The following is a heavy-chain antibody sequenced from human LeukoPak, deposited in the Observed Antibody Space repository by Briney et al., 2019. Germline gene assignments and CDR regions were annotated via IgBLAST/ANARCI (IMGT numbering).Heavy chain of an antibody. D-gene: IGHD4-23*01. V-gene: IGHV3-30-3*01. J-gene: IGHJ4*02. Sequence: GGSLRLSCAASGFTFSSYAVHWVRQAPGKGLEWVAVISYDGSKQYYADSVKGRFTISGDNSRNTLYLQMNSLSSEDTAVYYCAKGDYGGDFRYFDYWGRGTLVTVSS. CDR1: GFTFSSYA. CDR2: ISYDGSKQ. CDR3: AKGDYGGDFRYFDY.